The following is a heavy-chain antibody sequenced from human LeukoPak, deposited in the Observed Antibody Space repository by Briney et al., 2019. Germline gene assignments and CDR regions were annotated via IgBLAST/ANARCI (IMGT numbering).Heavy chain of an antibody. CDR1: GGTFSSYA. Sequence: SVKVSCKASGGTFSSYAISWVRQAPGQGLEWMGRIIPILDIANYAQKFQGRVTIIADKSTSTAYMELSSLRSEDTAVYYCARDPAATAGVAAAGSYYFDYWGQGTLVTVSS. D-gene: IGHD6-13*01. CDR2: IIPILDIA. CDR3: ARDPAATAGVAAAGSYYFDY. V-gene: IGHV1-69*04. J-gene: IGHJ4*02.